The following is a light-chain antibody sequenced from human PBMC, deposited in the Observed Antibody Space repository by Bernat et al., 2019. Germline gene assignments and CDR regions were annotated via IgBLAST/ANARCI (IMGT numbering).Light chain of an antibody. Sequence: AIRMTQSPSSFSASTGDRVTITCRASQGISTYLAWYQLKPGKAPKLLIYAASTLQSGVPSRFSGSGSGTDFTLTISCLQSEDFATYYCQQYYTYPRTFGQGTKVKIK. J-gene: IGKJ1*01. CDR2: AAS. V-gene: IGKV1-8*01. CDR1: QGISTY. CDR3: QQYYTYPRT.